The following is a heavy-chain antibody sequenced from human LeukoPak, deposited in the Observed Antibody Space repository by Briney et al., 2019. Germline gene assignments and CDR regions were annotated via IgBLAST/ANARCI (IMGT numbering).Heavy chain of an antibody. J-gene: IGHJ5*02. CDR3: ARFSSGWYGWFDP. Sequence: SETLSLTCAVYGGSFSGYYWSWIRQPPGKGLEWIGEINHSGSTNYNPSLKSRVTISVDTSKNQFSLKLSFVTAADTAVYYCARFSSGWYGWFDPWGQGTLVTVSS. CDR1: GGSFSGYY. CDR2: INHSGST. D-gene: IGHD6-19*01. V-gene: IGHV4-34*01.